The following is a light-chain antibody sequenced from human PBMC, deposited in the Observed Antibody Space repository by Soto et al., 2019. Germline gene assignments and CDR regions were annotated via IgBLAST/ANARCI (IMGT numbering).Light chain of an antibody. CDR3: QSSNTFNPWV. CDR1: SGSIASNS. J-gene: IGLJ3*02. CDR2: EDD. Sequence: NFMLTQPHSVSESPGKTVTISGTGSSGSIASNSVQWYQQRPGSAPSTVIYEDDQSPSGVPDRFSGSIDSSSNSASLTISGLMTEDEADYYCQSSNTFNPWVFGGGTKLTVL. V-gene: IGLV6-57*02.